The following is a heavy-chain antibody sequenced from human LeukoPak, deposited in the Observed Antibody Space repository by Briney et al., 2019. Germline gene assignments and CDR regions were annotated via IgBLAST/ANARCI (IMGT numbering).Heavy chain of an antibody. CDR1: GYTFTSYD. D-gene: IGHD6-13*01. V-gene: IGHV1-8*01. J-gene: IGHJ6*03. CDR3: ARGPRDSSSWYAIWYERILHYYMDV. Sequence: ASVKASCKASGYTFTSYDINWVRQATGQGLEWMGWMNPNSGNTGYAQKFQGRVTMTRNTSISTAYMELSSLRSEDTAVYYCARGPRDSSSWYAIWYERILHYYMDVWGKGTTVTVSS. CDR2: MNPNSGNT.